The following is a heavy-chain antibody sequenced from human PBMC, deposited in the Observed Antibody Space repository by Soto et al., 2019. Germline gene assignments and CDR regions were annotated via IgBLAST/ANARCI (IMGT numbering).Heavy chain of an antibody. CDR3: ARDRQSTPWYAADY. V-gene: IGHV3-21*01. Sequence: LXLSCEASGVTFSSYSMNWVLQAPGKGLEWVSSISGSGGYIYYADSVKGRFTISRDNAKNSLYLQMTSLRDEDTALYYCARDRQSTPWYAADYWGQGSLVTVSS. CDR1: GVTFSSYS. CDR2: ISGSGGYI. J-gene: IGHJ4*02. D-gene: IGHD6-13*01.